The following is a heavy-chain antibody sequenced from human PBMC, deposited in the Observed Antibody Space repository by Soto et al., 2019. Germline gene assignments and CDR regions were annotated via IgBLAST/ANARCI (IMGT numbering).Heavy chain of an antibody. Sequence: EVQLVESGGGLVQPGGSLRLSCAASGFTFSSYSMNWVRQAPGKGLEWVSYISSSSSTIYYADSVKGRSTISRDNAKNSLYLQMNSLRDEDTAVYYCARVGEQWLVVSNYYYYGMDVWGQGTTVTVSS. V-gene: IGHV3-48*02. CDR1: GFTFSSYS. J-gene: IGHJ6*02. CDR2: ISSSSSTI. D-gene: IGHD6-19*01. CDR3: ARVGEQWLVVSNYYYYGMDV.